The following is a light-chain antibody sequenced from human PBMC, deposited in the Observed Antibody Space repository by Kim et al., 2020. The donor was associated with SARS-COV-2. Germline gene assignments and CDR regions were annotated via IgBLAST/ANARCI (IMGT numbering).Light chain of an antibody. CDR1: KLGDKY. CDR3: QAWDSSTAV. Sequence: VSPGQTASLTCSGDKLGDKYACWYQQKPGQSPVLVIYQDTKRPSGIPERFSGSISGNTATLTIGGTQAMDEADYYCQAWDSSTAVFGGGTQLTVL. CDR2: QDT. V-gene: IGLV3-1*01. J-gene: IGLJ2*01.